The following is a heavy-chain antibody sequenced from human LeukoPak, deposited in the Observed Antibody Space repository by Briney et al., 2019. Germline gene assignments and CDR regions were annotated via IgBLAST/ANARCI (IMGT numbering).Heavy chain of an antibody. Sequence: GASVKVSCKASGYTFTGYYMHWVRQAPGQGLEWMGWISAYNGNTNYAQKFQGRVTMTRNTSISTAYMELSSLRSEDTAVYYCARGQSSSWWVDYYYMDVWGKGTTVTISS. CDR3: ARGQSSSWWVDYYYMDV. J-gene: IGHJ6*03. CDR1: GYTFTGYY. D-gene: IGHD6-13*01. CDR2: ISAYNGNT. V-gene: IGHV1-8*02.